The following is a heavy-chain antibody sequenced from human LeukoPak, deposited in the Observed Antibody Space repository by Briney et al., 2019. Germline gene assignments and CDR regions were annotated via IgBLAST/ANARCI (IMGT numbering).Heavy chain of an antibody. D-gene: IGHD3-9*01. V-gene: IGHV3-11*01. CDR3: ARQPTGYRSAFDI. J-gene: IGHJ3*02. Sequence: GESLRLFCAASGFKFSDFYMSWIRQAPGKGLDWVSSISGGGTIYYADSVKGRFTISRDNAKNSLYLQMHSLRVDDTAVYYCARQPTGYRSAFDIWGRGTMVTIS. CDR1: GFKFSDFY. CDR2: ISGGGTI.